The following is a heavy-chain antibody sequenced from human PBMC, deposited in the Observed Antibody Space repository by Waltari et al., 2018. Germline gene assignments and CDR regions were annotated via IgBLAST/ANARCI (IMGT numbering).Heavy chain of an antibody. CDR3: ARGGYCSSTSCYRGAFDY. D-gene: IGHD2-2*02. CDR2: MNPNSGNT. CDR1: GYTFTSYD. Sequence: QVQLVQSGAEVKKPGASVKVSCKASGYTFTSYDINWVRQATGQGLEWMGWMNPNSGNTGYAQKFQGRVTSTRNTSISTAYMELSSLRSEDTAVYYCARGGYCSSTSCYRGAFDYWGQGTLVTVSS. V-gene: IGHV1-8*03. J-gene: IGHJ4*02.